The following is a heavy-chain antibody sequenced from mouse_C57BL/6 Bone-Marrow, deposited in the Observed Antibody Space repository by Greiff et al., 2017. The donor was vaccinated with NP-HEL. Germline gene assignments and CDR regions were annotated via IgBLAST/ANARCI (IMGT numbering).Heavy chain of an antibody. CDR1: GYSFTSYW. J-gene: IGHJ2*01. D-gene: IGHD1-1*02. CDR2: IRTSSGST. V-gene: IGHV1-64*01. CDR3: ARWVGNAY. Sequence: VQLQQSGAELVKPGASVKLSCKASGYSFTSYWMHWVKQWPGQGLEWIGMIRTSSGSTHYNEKFKSKAILTVDKSSSTAYMQLSSLTSEDSAVYYSARWVGNAYWGQGTPLTVSS.